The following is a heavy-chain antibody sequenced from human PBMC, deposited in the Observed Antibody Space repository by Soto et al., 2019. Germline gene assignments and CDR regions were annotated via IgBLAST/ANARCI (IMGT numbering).Heavy chain of an antibody. CDR1: GGSFSGYY. J-gene: IGHJ6*02. CDR3: ARATFPPSGYCSGGSCKLIGYYYGMDV. Sequence: KASETLSLTCAVYGGSFSGYYWSWIRQPPGKGLEWIGEINHSGSTNYNPSLKSRVTISVDTSKNQFSLKLSSVTAADTAVYYCARATFPPSGYCSGGSCKLIGYYYGMDVWGQGTTVTVSS. CDR2: INHSGST. D-gene: IGHD2-15*01. V-gene: IGHV4-34*01.